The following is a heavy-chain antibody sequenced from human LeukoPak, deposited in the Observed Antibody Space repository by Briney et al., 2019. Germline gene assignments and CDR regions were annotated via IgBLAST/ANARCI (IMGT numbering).Heavy chain of an antibody. D-gene: IGHD3-22*01. Sequence: SETLSLTCTVSGVSINTYFWSWIRQPPGKGLEWIGFIYHSGNTNSSPSLKSRVTLSADTSKSQFSLELTSVTAADTAVYFCARGGMSTYYDSGGYFSYWGQGILVTVSS. CDR2: IYHSGNT. V-gene: IGHV4-59*01. CDR3: ARGGMSTYYDSGGYFSY. CDR1: GVSINTYF. J-gene: IGHJ4*02.